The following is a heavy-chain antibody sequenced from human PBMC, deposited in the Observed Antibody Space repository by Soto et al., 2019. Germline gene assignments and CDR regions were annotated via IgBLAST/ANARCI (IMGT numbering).Heavy chain of an antibody. CDR1: DDSINSDKYY. CDR3: ARALYSSSWYSRYYFDY. J-gene: IGHJ4*02. Sequence: SETLSLTCSVSDDSINSDKYYWGWIRQPPGKGLEWIGSIYYRGNAYYNPSLQTRVTISLDTSKNQFSLKLSSVTAADSAVYFCARALYSSSWYSRYYFDYWGQGTLVTVSS. V-gene: IGHV4-39*07. CDR2: IYYRGNA. D-gene: IGHD6-13*01.